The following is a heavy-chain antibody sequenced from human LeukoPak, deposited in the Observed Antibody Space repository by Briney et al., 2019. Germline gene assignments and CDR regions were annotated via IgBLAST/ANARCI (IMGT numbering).Heavy chain of an antibody. CDR2: ISYDGSNK. CDR1: GFTFSSYA. J-gene: IGHJ6*02. Sequence: GGSLRLSCAASGFTFSSYAMHWVRQAPGKGLEWVAVISYDGSNKYYADSVKGRFTISRDNSKNTLYLQMNSLRAEDTAVYYCAKDQHPDYYYGMDVWGQGTTVTVSS. V-gene: IGHV3-30-3*01. D-gene: IGHD6-13*01. CDR3: AKDQHPDYYYGMDV.